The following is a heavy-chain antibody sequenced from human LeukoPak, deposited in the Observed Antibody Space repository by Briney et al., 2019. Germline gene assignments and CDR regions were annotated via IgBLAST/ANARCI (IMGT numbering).Heavy chain of an antibody. J-gene: IGHJ3*02. CDR1: GYSISSGYF. CDR3: ARCLGFLIGSSWYPDAFDI. V-gene: IGHV4-38-2*02. CDR2: VYHVGTT. Sequence: SETLSLTCTVSGYSISSGYFWGWIRQPPGKGLEWIGVYHVGTTDYNPSLKSRVTISVDRSKNQMFLKLSSVTAADTAVYYCARCLGFLIGSSWYPDAFDIWGQGTMVTVSS. D-gene: IGHD6-13*01.